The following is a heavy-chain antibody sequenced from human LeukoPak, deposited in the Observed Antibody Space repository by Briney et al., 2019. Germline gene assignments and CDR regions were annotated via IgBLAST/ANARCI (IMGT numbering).Heavy chain of an antibody. V-gene: IGHV4-34*01. D-gene: IGHD4-23*01. CDR2: IRHSGST. CDR3: ARGSMTTVVKRDDAFDI. CDR1: GGSFSGSC. Sequence: SEILSLTWAVDGGSFSGSCWSSIRKPPGTWLDWVGEIRHSGSTNYNPSLKSRVTISVDTSKNQFSLKLSSVTAADTAVYYCARGSMTTVVKRDDAFDIWGQGTMVTVSS. J-gene: IGHJ3*02.